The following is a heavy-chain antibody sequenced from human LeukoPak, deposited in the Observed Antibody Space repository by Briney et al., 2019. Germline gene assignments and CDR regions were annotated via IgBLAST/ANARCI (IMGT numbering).Heavy chain of an antibody. V-gene: IGHV3-30*02. CDR1: GFTFSSYG. J-gene: IGHJ6*03. CDR3: AKDPDSGSYYPFYYYYYYMDV. D-gene: IGHD1-26*01. Sequence: GGSLRLSCAASGFTFSSYGMHWVRQAPGKGLEWVAFIRYDGSNKYYADSVKGRFTISRDNSKNTLYLQMNSLRAEDTAVYYCAKDPDSGSYYPFYYYYYYMDVWGKGTTVTISS. CDR2: IRYDGSNK.